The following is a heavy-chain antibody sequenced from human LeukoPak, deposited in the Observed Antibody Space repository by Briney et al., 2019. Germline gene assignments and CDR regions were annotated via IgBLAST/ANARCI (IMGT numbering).Heavy chain of an antibody. CDR1: GYTFTSYA. J-gene: IGHJ4*02. V-gene: IGHV1-3*01. CDR3: ARDMLRGVIIRYGY. CDR2: INAGNGNT. Sequence: ASVKVSCKASGYTFTSYAMHWVRQAPGQRLEWMGWINAGNGNTKYSQKFQGRVTITRDTSASTAYMELSSLRSEDTAVYYCARDMLRGVIIRYGYWGQGTLVTVSS. D-gene: IGHD3-10*01.